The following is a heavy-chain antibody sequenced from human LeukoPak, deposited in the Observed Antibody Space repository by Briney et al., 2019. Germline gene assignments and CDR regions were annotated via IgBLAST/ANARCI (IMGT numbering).Heavy chain of an antibody. J-gene: IGHJ6*02. D-gene: IGHD2-2*01. V-gene: IGHV4-30-2*06. CDR2: IYLSGST. Sequence: SETLSLTCTVSGGSISSGGYSWCWVRQSPGTGLEWIGSIYLSGSTYYNASLRSRVIISIDRPKNQFSLKVNSVTAADTAVYYCARVCSSTSCYEGGYFYGMDVWGQGTTVTVSS. CDR3: ARVCSSTSCYEGGYFYGMDV. CDR1: GGSISSGGYS.